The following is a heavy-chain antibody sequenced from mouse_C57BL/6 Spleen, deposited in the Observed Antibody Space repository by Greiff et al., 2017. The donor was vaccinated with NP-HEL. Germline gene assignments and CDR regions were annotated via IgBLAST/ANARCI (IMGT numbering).Heavy chain of an antibody. J-gene: IGHJ4*01. CDR1: GYTFTSYW. Sequence: VQLQQPGAELVKPGASVKLSCKASGYTFTSYWMHWVKQRPGQGLEWIGMIHPNSGSTNYNEKFKSKATLTVDKSSSTAYMQLSSLTSEDSAVYYCARVVYDGYYDAMDYWGQGTSVTVSS. V-gene: IGHV1-64*01. CDR2: IHPNSGST. D-gene: IGHD2-3*01. CDR3: ARVVYDGYYDAMDY.